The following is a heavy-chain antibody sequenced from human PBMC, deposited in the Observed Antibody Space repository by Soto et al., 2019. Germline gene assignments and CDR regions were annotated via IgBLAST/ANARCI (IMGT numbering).Heavy chain of an antibody. CDR3: XRDWGGXXGTLDS. Sequence: EVQLVESGGGLVQPGGSLRLSCAASEFSINNYYMSWVRQAPGKGLEWVSFIHSLNSAYYADSVRGRFTVSRDSSXXXXXXXXXXXXXXXXXXXXXXRDWGGXXGTLDSWGQGTLVTVAS. CDR1: EFSINNYY. J-gene: IGHJ4*02. V-gene: IGHV3-66*01. D-gene: IGHD3-10*01. CDR2: IHSLNSA.